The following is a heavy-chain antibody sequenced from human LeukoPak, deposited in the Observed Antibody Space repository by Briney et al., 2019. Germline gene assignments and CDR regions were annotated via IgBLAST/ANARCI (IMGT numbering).Heavy chain of an antibody. J-gene: IGHJ5*02. V-gene: IGHV1-46*01. CDR1: GYTFTSYY. CDR3: ARGIDPIVVVTGYNWFDP. Sequence: ASVKVPCKASGYTFTSYYMHWVRQAPGQGLEWMGIINPSGGSTSYAQKFQGRVTMTRNTSISTAYMELSSLRSEDTAVYYCARGIDPIVVVTGYNWFDPWGQGTLVTVSS. D-gene: IGHD3-22*01. CDR2: INPSGGST.